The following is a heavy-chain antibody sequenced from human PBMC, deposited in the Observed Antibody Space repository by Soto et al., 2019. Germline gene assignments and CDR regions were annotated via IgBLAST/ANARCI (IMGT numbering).Heavy chain of an antibody. J-gene: IGHJ5*02. CDR2: IFSTGAT. Sequence: QVQLQESGPGLVKPSETLSLTCTVSGDSISGYYWSWIRQPAGQGLEWIGRIFSTGATNFNPSLKSRVTTSVDTSKNQFSLNLTSVTAADTAIYYCAKAWAPTVNWFGPWGQGILVTVSS. CDR1: GDSISGYY. V-gene: IGHV4-4*07. D-gene: IGHD4-17*01. CDR3: AKAWAPTVNWFGP.